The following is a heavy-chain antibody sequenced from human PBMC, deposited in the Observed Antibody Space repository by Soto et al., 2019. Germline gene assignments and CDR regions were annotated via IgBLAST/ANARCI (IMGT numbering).Heavy chain of an antibody. D-gene: IGHD1-26*01. Sequence: SVKVSCKASTFTFTSSAVQWVRQARGQRLEWIGWIVVGSGNTKYAQNFQERVTITRDMSSGTAYLELNNLSPDDTAVYYCGRGRSGQIVVFYWGQGTPVTVSS. CDR2: IVVGSGNT. CDR1: TFTFTSSA. CDR3: GRGRSGQIVVFY. V-gene: IGHV1-58*01. J-gene: IGHJ4*02.